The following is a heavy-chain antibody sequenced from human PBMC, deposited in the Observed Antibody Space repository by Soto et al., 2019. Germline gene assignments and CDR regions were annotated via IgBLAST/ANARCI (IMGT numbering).Heavy chain of an antibody. D-gene: IGHD2-8*01. Sequence: ASVKVSCKASGYTFSSYVISWVRQTPGQGLNWMGWISAYNGNTNYAQKFQGRVTMTTDTSTSTAYMELRSLRSDDTAVYYWARGGKYCTNGVCSLYGMDVWGQGTTVTVSS. CDR3: ARGGKYCTNGVCSLYGMDV. CDR2: ISAYNGNT. J-gene: IGHJ6*02. V-gene: IGHV1-18*01. CDR1: GYTFSSYV.